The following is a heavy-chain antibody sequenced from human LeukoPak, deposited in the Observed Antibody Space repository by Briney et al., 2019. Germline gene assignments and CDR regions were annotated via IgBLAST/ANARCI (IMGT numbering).Heavy chain of an antibody. J-gene: IGHJ4*02. CDR2: IYSGGST. Sequence: GGSLRLSCAASGFTVSSNYMSWVRQAPGKGLEWVSVIYSGGSTYYADSVKGRFTISRDNSKNTLYLQMNSLRTEDTAVSYCARRIVGAHYFDYWGQGTLVTVSS. CDR3: ARRIVGAHYFDY. D-gene: IGHD1-26*01. CDR1: GFTVSSNY. V-gene: IGHV3-66*04.